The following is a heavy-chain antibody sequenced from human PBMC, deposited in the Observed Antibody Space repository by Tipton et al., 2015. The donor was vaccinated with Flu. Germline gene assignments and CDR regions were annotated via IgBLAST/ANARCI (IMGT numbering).Heavy chain of an antibody. V-gene: IGHV4-61*02. D-gene: IGHD3-22*01. CDR2: VYTIGSI. CDR3: ARDLKWSSAYYNPFGY. Sequence: TLSLTCNVSGDSITSGSYSWNWIRQPAGKGLEWIGRVYTIGSINYNPSLRSRVTISFDTSKNQISLKLSSVTAADTAVYYCARDLKWSSAYYNPFGYWGQGILVTVSS. J-gene: IGHJ4*02. CDR1: GDSITSGSYS.